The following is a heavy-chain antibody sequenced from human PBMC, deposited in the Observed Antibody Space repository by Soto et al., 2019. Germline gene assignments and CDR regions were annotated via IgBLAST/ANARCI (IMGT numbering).Heavy chain of an antibody. CDR2: IIPILGIA. CDR3: ARWQGYYGSGSYYNWVGAFDI. J-gene: IGHJ3*02. V-gene: IGHV1-69*02. CDR1: GGTFSSYT. Sequence: SVKVSCKASGGTFSSYTISWVRQAPGQGLEWMGRIIPILGIANYAQKFQGRVTITADKSTSTAYMELSSLRSEDTAVYYCARWQGYYGSGSYYNWVGAFDIWGQGTMVTVSS. D-gene: IGHD3-10*01.